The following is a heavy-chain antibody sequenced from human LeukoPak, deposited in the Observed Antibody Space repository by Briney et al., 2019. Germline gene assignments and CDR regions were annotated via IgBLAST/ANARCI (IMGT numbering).Heavy chain of an antibody. CDR3: ARDYDSGYNV. V-gene: IGHV3-9*01. CDR1: GFTFDDYA. D-gene: IGHD5-12*01. CDR2: ISWNSGSI. J-gene: IGHJ6*04. Sequence: GGSLRLSCAASGFTFDDYAMHWVRQAPGKGLEWVSGISWNSGSIGYADSVKGRFTISRDNAKNSLYLQMNSLRAEDTAVYYCARDYDSGYNVWGKGTTVTVSS.